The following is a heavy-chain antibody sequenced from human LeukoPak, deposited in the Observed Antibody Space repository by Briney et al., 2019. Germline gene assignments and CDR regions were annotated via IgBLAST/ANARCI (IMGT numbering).Heavy chain of an antibody. J-gene: IGHJ4*02. Sequence: GGSLRLSCAASGFRFSSYEMNWVRQAPGRGLEWVSYIGNTGRTIYYVDSVKGRFTVSRDNAKNSLYLQMNSLRAEDTAIYYCVRGDRYFFDYWGQGTLVTVSS. CDR2: IGNTGRTI. CDR1: GFRFSSYE. CDR3: VRGDRYFFDY. D-gene: IGHD1-14*01. V-gene: IGHV3-48*03.